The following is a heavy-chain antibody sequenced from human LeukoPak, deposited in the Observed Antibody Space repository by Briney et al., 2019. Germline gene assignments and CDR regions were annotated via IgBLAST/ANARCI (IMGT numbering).Heavy chain of an antibody. CDR2: INSDGSST. D-gene: IGHD6-13*01. J-gene: IGHJ4*02. CDR1: GFTFSSYW. CDR3: ARGSRSWPADY. V-gene: IGHV3-74*01. Sequence: PGGSLRLSCAASGFTFSSYWMHWVRQVPGKGLVWVSRINSDGSSTSYADSVKGRFTISRDNAKNTLYLQMNSLRAEDTAVCYCARGSRSWPADYWGQGTLVTVSS.